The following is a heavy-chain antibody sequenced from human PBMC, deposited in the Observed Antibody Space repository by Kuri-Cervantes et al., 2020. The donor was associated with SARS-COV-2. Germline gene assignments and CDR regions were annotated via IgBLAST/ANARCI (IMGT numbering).Heavy chain of an antibody. CDR3: ARDRRLSDIVVVPAAYGMDV. CDR1: GCSVSAGSYS. V-gene: IGHV4-61*01. D-gene: IGHD2-2*01. J-gene: IGHJ6*02. Sequence: SEPLSLTCTVSGCSVSAGSYSWSWIRQPPGKGLEWIGYIYYSGSTNYNPSLKSRVTISVDTSKNQFSLKLSSVTAADTAVYYCARDRRLSDIVVVPAAYGMDVWGQGTTVTVSS. CDR2: IYYSGST.